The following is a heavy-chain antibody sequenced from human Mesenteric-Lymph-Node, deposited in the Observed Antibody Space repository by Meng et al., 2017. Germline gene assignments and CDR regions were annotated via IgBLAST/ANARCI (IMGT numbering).Heavy chain of an antibody. D-gene: IGHD3-3*02. Sequence: QLHLQESGPGWVKPAATLSLTCTSSGGSITSTSSYWGWVRQPPGKGLEWIGSIYYRGSTNYNPSLKSRISMSVDMSKNQFSLKVNSVTAADTAIYYCVISSHNWGQGTLVTVSS. CDR2: IYYRGST. CDR3: VISSHN. V-gene: IGHV4-39*07. J-gene: IGHJ4*02. CDR1: GGSITSTSSY.